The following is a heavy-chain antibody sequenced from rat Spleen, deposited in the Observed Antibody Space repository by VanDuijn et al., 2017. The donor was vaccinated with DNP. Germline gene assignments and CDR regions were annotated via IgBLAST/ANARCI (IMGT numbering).Heavy chain of an antibody. D-gene: IGHD4-1*01. V-gene: IGHV5-20*01. J-gene: IGHJ1*01. Sequence: EVQLVESGGDLVQPGRSLKLSCVASGFTFNNYWMAWIRQAPTKGLEWVASISYDGGSTYYRDSVKGRFTISRDNAKSSLYLQMDSLRSEDTATYYCTTEGDISSYWYFDFWGPGTMVTVSS. CDR1: GFTFNNYW. CDR3: TTEGDISSYWYFDF. CDR2: ISYDGGST.